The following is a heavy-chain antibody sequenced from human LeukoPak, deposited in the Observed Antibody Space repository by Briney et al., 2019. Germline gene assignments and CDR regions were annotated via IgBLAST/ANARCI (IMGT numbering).Heavy chain of an antibody. CDR3: ARRAKQRDYYYMDV. D-gene: IGHD6-25*01. CDR1: GGSFSGYY. Sequence: PSETLSLTCAVYGGSFSGYYWSWIRQPPGKGLEWIGEINHSGSTNYNPSLKSRVTISVDTSKNQFSLKLSSVTAADTAVYYCARRAKQRDYYYMDVWGKGTTVTVSS. J-gene: IGHJ6*03. CDR2: INHSGST. V-gene: IGHV4-34*01.